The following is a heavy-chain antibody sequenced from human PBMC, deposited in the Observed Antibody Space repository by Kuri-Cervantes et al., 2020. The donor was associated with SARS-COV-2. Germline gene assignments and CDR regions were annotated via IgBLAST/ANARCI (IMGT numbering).Heavy chain of an antibody. V-gene: IGHV1-69*13. CDR1: GGTFSSYA. J-gene: IGHJ4*02. D-gene: IGHD4-17*01. Sequence: SVKVSCKASGGTFSSYAISWVRQAPGQGLEWMGGIIPIFGTANYAQKFQGRVTITADESTSTAYMELSSLRSEDTAVYYCAREGNDYGDYYDYWGQGTLVTVSS. CDR2: IIPIFGTA. CDR3: AREGNDYGDYYDY.